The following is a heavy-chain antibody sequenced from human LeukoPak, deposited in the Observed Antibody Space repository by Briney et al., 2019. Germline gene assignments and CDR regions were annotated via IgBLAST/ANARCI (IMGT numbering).Heavy chain of an antibody. CDR2: IYTSGST. J-gene: IGHJ6*03. Sequence: SETLSLTCTVSGGSISSYYWSWIRQPAGKGLEWIGRIYTSGSTNYNPSLKSRVTMSVDTSKNQFSLKLSSVTAADTAVYYCARAGYSSSWYPRYYYYYYMDVWGKGTTVTISS. CDR3: ARAGYSSSWYPRYYYYYYMDV. CDR1: GGSISSYY. D-gene: IGHD6-13*01. V-gene: IGHV4-4*07.